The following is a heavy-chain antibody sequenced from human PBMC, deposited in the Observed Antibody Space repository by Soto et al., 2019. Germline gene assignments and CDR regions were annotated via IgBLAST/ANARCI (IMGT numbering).Heavy chain of an antibody. D-gene: IGHD3-9*01. Sequence: ASVKVSCKVSGYTLTELSMHWVRQAPGKGLEWMGGFDPEDGETIYAQKFQGRVTMTEDTSTDTAYMELSSLRSEDTAVYYCATSDPYDILTGYLPYYYYGMDVWGQGTTVTVSS. CDR3: ATSDPYDILTGYLPYYYYGMDV. CDR1: GYTLTELS. CDR2: FDPEDGET. J-gene: IGHJ6*02. V-gene: IGHV1-24*01.